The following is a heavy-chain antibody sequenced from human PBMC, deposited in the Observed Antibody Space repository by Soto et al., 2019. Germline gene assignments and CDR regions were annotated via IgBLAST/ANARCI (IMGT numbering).Heavy chain of an antibody. J-gene: IGHJ3*02. CDR1: GFSFDAYS. V-gene: IGHV3-48*01. CDR2: ISSASGTI. D-gene: IGHD3-10*01. CDR3: VKDEFYAFDI. Sequence: GGSLRLSCAASGFSFDAYSMNWVRQTPGKGLEWISYISSASGTIDYADSVKGRFTISRDNDQNSLYLQMNSLRAEDTAVYYCVKDEFYAFDIWGQGTVVTVSS.